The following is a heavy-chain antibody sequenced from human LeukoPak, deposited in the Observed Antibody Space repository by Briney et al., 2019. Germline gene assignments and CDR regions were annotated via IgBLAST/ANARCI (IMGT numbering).Heavy chain of an antibody. CDR3: ARGDGYNFFDY. J-gene: IGHJ4*02. CDR2: IYSGGST. V-gene: IGHV3-53*01. Sequence: GGSLRLSCAASGFTVSSNYMSWVRQAPGKGLEWVSLIYSGGSTYYADSVKGRFTISRDNSENTLYLQMKSLRAEDTAVYYCARGDGYNFFDYWGQGTLVTVSS. D-gene: IGHD5-24*01. CDR1: GFTVSSNY.